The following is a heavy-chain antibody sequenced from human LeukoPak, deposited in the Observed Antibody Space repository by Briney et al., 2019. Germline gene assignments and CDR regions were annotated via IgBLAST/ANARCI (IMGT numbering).Heavy chain of an antibody. D-gene: IGHD4-17*01. Sequence: PGGSLRLPCAASGFTFSSYAMHWVRQAPGKGLEWVAVISYDGSNKYYADSVKGRFTISRDNPKNTLYLQMNSLRAEDTAVYYCARDLSYGDSGFDYWGQGTLVTVSS. V-gene: IGHV3-30-3*01. J-gene: IGHJ4*02. CDR3: ARDLSYGDSGFDY. CDR1: GFTFSSYA. CDR2: ISYDGSNK.